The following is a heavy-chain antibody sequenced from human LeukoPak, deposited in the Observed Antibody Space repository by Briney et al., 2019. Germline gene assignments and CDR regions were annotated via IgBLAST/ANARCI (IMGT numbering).Heavy chain of an antibody. Sequence: ASVKVSCTASGYTFTSYYMHWVRQAPGQGLEWMGIINPSGGSTSYAQKFQGRITMTRDTSTSTVYMELSSLRSEDTAVYYCARGTATYYFDYWGQGTLVTVSS. CDR2: INPSGGST. D-gene: IGHD2-21*02. CDR1: GYTFTSYY. CDR3: ARGTATYYFDY. V-gene: IGHV1-46*01. J-gene: IGHJ4*02.